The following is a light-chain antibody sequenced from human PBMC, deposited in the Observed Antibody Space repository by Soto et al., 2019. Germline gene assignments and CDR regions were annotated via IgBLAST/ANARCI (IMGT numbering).Light chain of an antibody. J-gene: IGLJ1*01. CDR3: ETCDSNTRV. Sequence: QSVLTQSSSASASLGSSVKLTCTLSSGHSSYIIAWHQQQPGKAPRYLMKLEGSGSYNKGSGVPDRFSGSGSGADRYLTISNLQFEDEADYYCETCDSNTRVFATGTKLTVL. CDR1: SGHSSYI. V-gene: IGLV4-60*02. CDR2: LEGSGSY.